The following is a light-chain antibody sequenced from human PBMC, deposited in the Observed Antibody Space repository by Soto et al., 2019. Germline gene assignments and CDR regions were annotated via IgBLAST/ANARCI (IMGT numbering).Light chain of an antibody. CDR1: QTTSGKY. Sequence: EIVLTQSPVTLSLSPGESATLSCRTRQTTSGKYLAWYQQRPGLAPRLLVYGASRRATGIPDRFRGSGSGTEFTLTISGLEPEDFAVYFCQHYGSSPPVTFGQGTRLEIK. CDR3: QHYGSSPPVT. V-gene: IGKV3-20*01. CDR2: GAS. J-gene: IGKJ5*01.